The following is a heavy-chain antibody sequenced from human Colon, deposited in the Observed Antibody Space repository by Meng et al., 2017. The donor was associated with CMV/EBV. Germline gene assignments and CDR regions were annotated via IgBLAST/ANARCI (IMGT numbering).Heavy chain of an antibody. CDR2: FNPSGDAS. J-gene: IGHJ4*02. CDR1: GYTFANYY. D-gene: IGHD4/OR15-4a*01. Sequence: ASVKVSCKASGYTFANYYIHWVRQAPGLGIEWMGIFNPSGDASSFAQKFQGRVTMTRDTSANIVYMELSSLKSEDTAVYYCTRHIMGAAGANDYWGQGALVTVSS. V-gene: IGHV1-46*01. CDR3: TRHIMGAAGANDY.